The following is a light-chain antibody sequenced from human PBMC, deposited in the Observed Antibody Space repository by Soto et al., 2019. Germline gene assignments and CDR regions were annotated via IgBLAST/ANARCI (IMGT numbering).Light chain of an antibody. CDR3: QQYNNRPTWT. V-gene: IGKV1-5*01. J-gene: IGKJ1*01. CDR1: QSISSW. CDR2: DAS. Sequence: DIPITQTPSTLSASVGDRVTITCRASQSISSWLAWYQQKPGKAPNLLIYDASSLESGVPSRFSGSGSATEYSLTTSSLQTEDFSVYYCQQYNNRPTWTFGQGTKVEIK.